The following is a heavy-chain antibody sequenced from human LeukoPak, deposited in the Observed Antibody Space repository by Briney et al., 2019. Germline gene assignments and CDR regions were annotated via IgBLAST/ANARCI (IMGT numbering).Heavy chain of an antibody. D-gene: IGHD3-9*01. V-gene: IGHV4-34*01. CDR1: GGSFSGYY. J-gene: IGHJ6*03. CDR2: INHSGST. CDR3: ARLCKLRYFDWLSDYYYYYMDV. Sequence: SETLSLTCAVYGGSFSGYYWSWIRQPPGKGLEWIGEINHSGSTNYNPSLKSRVTISVDTSKNQFSLKLSSVTAADTAVYYCARLCKLRYFDWLSDYYYYYMDVWGKGTTVTISS.